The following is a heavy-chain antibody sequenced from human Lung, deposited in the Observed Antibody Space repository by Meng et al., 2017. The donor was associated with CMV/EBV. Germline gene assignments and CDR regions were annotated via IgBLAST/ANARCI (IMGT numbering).Heavy chain of an antibody. D-gene: IGHD1-26*01. V-gene: IGHV3-74*01. J-gene: IGHJ4*02. CDR2: INEDGNSI. CDR3: ARGVGESLGWEMGH. CDR1: GFTFSSYW. Sequence: EVRLVESGGGLLQPGVSLRLSWEGSGFTFSSYWMHWVRQAPGKGLVWVSRINEDGNSISYAASVKGRFTISRDNAKNTLYLQMNSLRVEDTAVYYCARGVGESLGWEMGHWGQGILVTVYS.